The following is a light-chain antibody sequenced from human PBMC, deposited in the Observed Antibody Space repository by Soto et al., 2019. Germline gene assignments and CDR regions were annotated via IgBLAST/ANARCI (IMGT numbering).Light chain of an antibody. CDR2: GAS. CDR3: QQYGGSPLT. J-gene: IGKJ4*01. V-gene: IGKV3-20*01. Sequence: EIVLTQSPGTLSLSPGERATLSCRASQSVSSSYLAWYQQKPGQAPRLLIYGASSRATGIPDRFSGSGSGTDFSLTINRLEPEDFAVYYCQQYGGSPLTFGGGTKVEIK. CDR1: QSVSSSY.